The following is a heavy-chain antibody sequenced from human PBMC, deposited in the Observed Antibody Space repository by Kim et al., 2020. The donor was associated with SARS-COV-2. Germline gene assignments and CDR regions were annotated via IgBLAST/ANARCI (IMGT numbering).Heavy chain of an antibody. CDR1: GFTFSSYA. CDR3: ARDGFAAAAPFDY. V-gene: IGHV3-30*04. J-gene: IGHJ4*02. CDR2: ISYDGSNK. D-gene: IGHD6-13*01. Sequence: GVSLRLSCAASGFTFSSYAMHWVRQAPGKGLEWVAVISYDGSNKYYVDSVKGRFTISRDNSKNTLYLQMNSLRAEDTAVYYCARDGFAAAAPFDYWGQGTLVTVSS.